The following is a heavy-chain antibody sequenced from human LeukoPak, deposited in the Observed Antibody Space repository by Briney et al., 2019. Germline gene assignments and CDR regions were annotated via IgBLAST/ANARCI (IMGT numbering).Heavy chain of an antibody. Sequence: GESLKISFKDGGYTFTDYWSAGGRQVRRKGLAYMAIVYPGDSDARYWPPFEGQVTISADKSIDTAYLEWSSLGASDSAIYYCARPHYFRTIADAFDVWGQGTLVAVSS. CDR1: GYTFTDYW. V-gene: IGHV5-51*01. CDR3: ARPHYFRTIADAFDV. J-gene: IGHJ3*01. CDR2: VYPGDSDA. D-gene: IGHD1-7*01.